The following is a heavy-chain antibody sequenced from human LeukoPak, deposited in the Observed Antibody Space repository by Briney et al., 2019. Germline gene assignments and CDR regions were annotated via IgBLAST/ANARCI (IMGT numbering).Heavy chain of an antibody. Sequence: SETLSLTCAVYNGFDSYYMTIVRQPPGKGLEWVGEITYRGSGNYNPSLKGRATISINVSQRQFSLSLRSVTAADTATYYCGVYGGDWRFDFWGQGTPITVSS. D-gene: IGHD2-21*02. CDR3: GVYGGDWRFDF. CDR1: NGFDSYY. J-gene: IGHJ4*02. CDR2: ITYRGSG. V-gene: IGHV4-34*01.